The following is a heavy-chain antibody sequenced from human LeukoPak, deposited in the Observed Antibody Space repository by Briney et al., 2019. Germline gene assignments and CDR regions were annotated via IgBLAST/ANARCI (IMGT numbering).Heavy chain of an antibody. D-gene: IGHD1-26*01. V-gene: IGHV4-59*01. CDR3: ARVGIVGATLGFDF. J-gene: IGHJ4*02. CDR2: IYYSGST. CDR1: GGAISSYY. Sequence: KTSETLSLTCTVSGGAISSYYWSWIRRPPGKGLEWIGYIYYSGSTNYNPSLKSRVTISVDTSKIQFSLKLNSVTAADTAVYFCARVGIVGATLGFDFWGQGTLVTVSS.